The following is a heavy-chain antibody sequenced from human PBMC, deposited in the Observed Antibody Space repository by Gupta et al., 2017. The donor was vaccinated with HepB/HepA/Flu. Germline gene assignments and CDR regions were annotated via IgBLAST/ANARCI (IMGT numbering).Heavy chain of an antibody. CDR3: ARRANGGSYPMDV. CDR1: GDSLSNYY. Sequence: QVQLQQSGPGLVKPSETLSLTCSVSGDSLSNYYWSWVRQPPGKGLEWIAYSHFPAETNYHPSVKSRLTVSVDASKSQFSLRLDSVTAADTAVYFCARRANGGSYPMDVWGQGTTVTVS. D-gene: IGHD4-23*01. V-gene: IGHV4-59*08. CDR2: SHFPAET. J-gene: IGHJ6*02.